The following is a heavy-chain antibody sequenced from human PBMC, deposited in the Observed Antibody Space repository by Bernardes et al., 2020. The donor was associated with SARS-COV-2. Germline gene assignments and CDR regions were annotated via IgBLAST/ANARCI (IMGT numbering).Heavy chain of an antibody. V-gene: IGHV3-66*01. CDR3: ARAPGTVAWFDP. CDR2: IYSGGDT. J-gene: IGHJ5*02. CDR1: GFTVSSNY. D-gene: IGHD6-13*01. Sequence: GGSLRLFCAASGFTVSSNYMSWVRQAPGKGLEWVSLIYSGGDTYYADSVKGRFTISRDTSQNTVFLQMNSLRIDDTAVYYCARAPGTVAWFDPWGRGTLVTVSS.